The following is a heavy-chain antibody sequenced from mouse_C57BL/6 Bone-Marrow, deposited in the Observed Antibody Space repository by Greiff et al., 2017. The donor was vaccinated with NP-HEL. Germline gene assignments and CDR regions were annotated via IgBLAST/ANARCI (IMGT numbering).Heavy chain of an antibody. CDR1: GYTFTDYE. V-gene: IGHV1-15*01. D-gene: IGHD1-1*01. Sequence: VKLMESGAELVRPGASVTLSCKASGYTFTDYEMHWVKQTPVHGLEWIGAIDPETGGTDYNQKFKGKAILTADKSSSTAYMELRSLSSEDSAVYDGKRSSGSSNYAMDYWGQGTSVTVSS. CDR2: IDPETGGT. CDR3: KRSSGSSNYAMDY. J-gene: IGHJ4*01.